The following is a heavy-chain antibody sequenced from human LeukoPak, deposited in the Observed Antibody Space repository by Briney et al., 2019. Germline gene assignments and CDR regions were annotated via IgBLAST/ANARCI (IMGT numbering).Heavy chain of an antibody. D-gene: IGHD2/OR15-2a*01. CDR2: ISGSGGST. Sequence: PGGSLRLSCAASGFTFSSYGMSWVRQAPGRGLEWVSSISGSGGSTYYADSVKGRFTISRDNSKNTLYLQMNSLRAEDTAVFYCAKGPLLWDWGQGTLVTVSS. CDR1: GFTFSSYG. CDR3: AKGPLLWD. J-gene: IGHJ4*02. V-gene: IGHV3-23*01.